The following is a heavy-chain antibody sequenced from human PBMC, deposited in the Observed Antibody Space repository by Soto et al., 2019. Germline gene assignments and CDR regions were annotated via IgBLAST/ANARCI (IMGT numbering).Heavy chain of an antibody. D-gene: IGHD3-10*01. V-gene: IGHV3-21*01. Sequence: GGSLRLSCAASGFTFSSYSMDWARQAPGKGLEWVSSISSSSSYIYYADSVKGRFTISRDNAKNSLYLQMNSLRAEDTAVYYCAREQLLWFGGMDVWGQGTTVTVSS. J-gene: IGHJ6*02. CDR1: GFTFSSYS. CDR3: AREQLLWFGGMDV. CDR2: ISSSSSYI.